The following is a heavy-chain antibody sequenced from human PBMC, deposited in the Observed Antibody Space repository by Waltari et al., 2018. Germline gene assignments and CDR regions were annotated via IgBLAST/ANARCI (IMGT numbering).Heavy chain of an antibody. J-gene: IGHJ4*02. CDR1: GYTFTSSA. V-gene: IGHV1-8*03. D-gene: IGHD2-15*01. Sequence: QVQLVQSGAEVKKPGASVTVSCKASGYTFTSSAINWVRQATGQGLEWMGWMNPNSGNTGYAQKFQGRVTITRNTSISTAYMELSSLRSEDTAVYYCARAPRAMSYSPLDYWGQGTLVTVSS. CDR2: MNPNSGNT. CDR3: ARAPRAMSYSPLDY.